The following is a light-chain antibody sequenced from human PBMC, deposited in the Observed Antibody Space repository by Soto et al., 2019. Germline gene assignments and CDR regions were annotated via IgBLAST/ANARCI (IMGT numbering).Light chain of an antibody. V-gene: IGKV1-39*01. J-gene: IGKJ1*01. CDR3: QQSYSNPQT. CDR2: AAS. Sequence: DIQVTHSLSSVSASIRDRVTIARRASQSISSYLSWYQLRPGEAPKFLIYAASNLQSGVPSRFSGSGSGTDFTLTISSLQPEDFATYYCQQSYSNPQTFGQGTKVDIK. CDR1: QSISSY.